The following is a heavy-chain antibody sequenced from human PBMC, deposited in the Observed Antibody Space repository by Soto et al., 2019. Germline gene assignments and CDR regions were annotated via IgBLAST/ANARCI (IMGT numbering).Heavy chain of an antibody. CDR1: GYSFTSYW. V-gene: IGHV5-51*01. CDR3: ARGDTAMAYYFDY. J-gene: IGHJ4*02. Sequence: PGEALKISCKGSGYSFTSYWIGWVRQMPGKGLEWMGIIYPGDSDTRYSPSFQGQVTIPADKSISTAYLQWSSLKASDTAMYYCARGDTAMAYYFDYWGQGTLVTVSS. CDR2: IYPGDSDT. D-gene: IGHD5-18*01.